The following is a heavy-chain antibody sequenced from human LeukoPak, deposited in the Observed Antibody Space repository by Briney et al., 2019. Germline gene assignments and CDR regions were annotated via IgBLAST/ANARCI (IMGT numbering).Heavy chain of an antibody. CDR1: GYTFTSYG. J-gene: IGHJ4*02. D-gene: IGHD3-22*01. V-gene: IGHV1-18*01. Sequence: GASVTVSCMASGYTFTSYGISWVRQAPGQGLEWMGWISAYNGNTNYAQKLQGRVTMTTDTSTSTAYMELRSLRSDDTAVYYCARGYDSSGYYEGFDYWGQGTLVTVSS. CDR3: ARGYDSSGYYEGFDY. CDR2: ISAYNGNT.